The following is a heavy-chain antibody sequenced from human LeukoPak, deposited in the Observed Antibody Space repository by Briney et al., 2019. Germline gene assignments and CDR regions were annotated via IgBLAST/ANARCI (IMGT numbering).Heavy chain of an antibody. CDR3: AREATAVAVNWFDP. V-gene: IGHV1-2*02. CDR1: GHTFSGYY. CDR2: INPNSGGT. D-gene: IGHD6-19*01. J-gene: IGHJ5*02. Sequence: ASVKVSCKASGHTFSGYYLHWVRQAPGQGLEWMGWINPNSGGTNYAQKFQGRVTMSRDTSISKAYMELSRLRSDDTAVYYCAREATAVAVNWFDPWGQGTLVTVSS.